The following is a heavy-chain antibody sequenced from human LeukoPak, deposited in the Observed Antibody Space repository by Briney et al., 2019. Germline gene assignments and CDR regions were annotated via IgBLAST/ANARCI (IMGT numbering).Heavy chain of an antibody. CDR1: RFTFSSYA. D-gene: IGHD3-22*01. V-gene: IGHV3-23*01. CDR2: ISGSGGST. CDR3: ATENYYDSSGWQFDY. Sequence: GGSLRLSFAVSRFTFSSYAMRSVRQAPGRGLELVSAISGSGGSTYYAASVKGRFTISRDNSKNTMYLQMNSMRAEDTAVYYCATENYYDSSGWQFDYWGQGTLVTVSS. J-gene: IGHJ4*02.